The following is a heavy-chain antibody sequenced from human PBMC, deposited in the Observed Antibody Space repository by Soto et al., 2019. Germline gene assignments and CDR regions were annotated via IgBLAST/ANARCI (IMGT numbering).Heavy chain of an antibody. CDR3: ARGVLGVAPPGNAFDI. Sequence: QVQLVQSGAEVKKPGSSVKVSCKASGGTFSSYAISWVRQAPGQGLEWMGGIIPIFGTANYAQKFQGRVTITADESTSTAYMELSSRRSEDTAVYYCARGVLGVAPPGNAFDIWGQGTMVAVSS. J-gene: IGHJ3*02. CDR2: IIPIFGTA. V-gene: IGHV1-69*12. D-gene: IGHD3-3*01. CDR1: GGTFSSYA.